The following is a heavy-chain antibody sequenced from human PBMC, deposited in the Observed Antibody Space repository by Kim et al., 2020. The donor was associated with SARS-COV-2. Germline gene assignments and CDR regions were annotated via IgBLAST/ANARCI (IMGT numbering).Heavy chain of an antibody. CDR2: ITPRSGGT. CDR1: GYTFTDYY. Sequence: ASVKVSCKASGYTFTDYYIHWVRQAPGQGLEWMGWITPRSGGTNYAQYFQGRVTMTRDTSISTAYMELSRLTSDDTAVYYCVLPILVPHWGQGTQVTVSS. CDR3: VLPILVPH. J-gene: IGHJ1*01. V-gene: IGHV1-2*02. D-gene: IGHD2-2*01.